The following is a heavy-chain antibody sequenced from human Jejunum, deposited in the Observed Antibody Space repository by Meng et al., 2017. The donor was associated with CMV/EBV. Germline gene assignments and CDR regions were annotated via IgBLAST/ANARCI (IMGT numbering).Heavy chain of an antibody. V-gene: IGHV3-23*01. Sequence: FRSNDRTGVSQGQGKGREWVSAISGSGGSTYYADAVKGRCTISRDNSKNTLYLRMDSRRAEDTAVYYCAKEKYGGAGWAFYHGIDVWGQGTTVTVSS. D-gene: IGHD5-12*01. J-gene: IGHJ6*02. CDR2: ISGSGGST. CDR3: AKEKYGGAGWAFYHGIDV. CDR1: FRSND.